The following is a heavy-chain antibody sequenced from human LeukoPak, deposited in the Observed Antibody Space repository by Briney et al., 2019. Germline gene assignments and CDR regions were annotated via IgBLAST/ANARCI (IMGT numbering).Heavy chain of an antibody. CDR1: GFTFETYA. J-gene: IGHJ4*01. D-gene: IGHD5-12*01. CDR3: AKYATGYAPNFDY. CDR2: IGPSGAVT. V-gene: IGHV3-23*01. Sequence: GGSLRLSCAGSGFTFETYAMTWVRQAPGKGLEWVSVIGPSGAVTHYAESVKGRFTISRDNSRNTLYLQMNSLRVEATAIYSCAKYATGYAPNFDYWGQGTLVTVSS.